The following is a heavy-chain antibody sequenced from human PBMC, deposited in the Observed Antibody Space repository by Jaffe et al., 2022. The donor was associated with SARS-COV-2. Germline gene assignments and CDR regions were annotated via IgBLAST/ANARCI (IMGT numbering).Heavy chain of an antibody. CDR2: IKSKTDGGTT. CDR3: TTVTPHYYYGMDV. Sequence: EVQLVESGGGLVKPGGSLRLSCAASGFTFSNAWMSWVRQAPGKGLEWVGRIKSKTDGGTTDYAAPVKGRFTISRDDSKNTLYLQMNSLKTEDTAVYYCTTVTPHYYYGMDVWGQGTTVTVSS. J-gene: IGHJ6*02. V-gene: IGHV3-15*01. CDR1: GFTFSNAW.